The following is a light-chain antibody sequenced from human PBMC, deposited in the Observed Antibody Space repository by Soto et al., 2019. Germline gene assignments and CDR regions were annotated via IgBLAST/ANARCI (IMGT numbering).Light chain of an antibody. J-gene: IGKJ3*01. V-gene: IGKV3-20*01. Sequence: EIVLTQSPGTLSLSPGERATLSCRASQSVISRYLAWYQQKPGQAPRLLIYGASSRATGIPDRFSGSGSGTDFTLTTSRLEPEDFAVYYCQHYGSSLLFTFGPGTKVDIK. CDR3: QHYGSSLLFT. CDR2: GAS. CDR1: QSVISRY.